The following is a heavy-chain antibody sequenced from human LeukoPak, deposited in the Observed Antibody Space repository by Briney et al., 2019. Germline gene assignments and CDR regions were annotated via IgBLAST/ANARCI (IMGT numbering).Heavy chain of an antibody. CDR2: ISAYNGNT. V-gene: IGHV1-18*04. CDR1: GYTFTAYY. D-gene: IGHD3-22*01. CDR3: ARVPADYYDSSGYYRDIDY. J-gene: IGHJ4*02. Sequence: GASVKVSCKASGYTFTAYYMNWVRQAPGQGLEWMGWISAYNGNTNYAQKLQGRVTMTTDTSTSTAYMELRSLRSDDTAVYYCARVPADYYDSSGYYRDIDYWGQGTLVTVSS.